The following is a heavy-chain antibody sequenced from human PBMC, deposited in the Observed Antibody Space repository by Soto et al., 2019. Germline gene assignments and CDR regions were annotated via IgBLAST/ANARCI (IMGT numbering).Heavy chain of an antibody. Sequence: ASVKVSCEVSGYTLTELSMHWVRQAPGKGLEWMGGFDPEDGETIYAQKFQGRVTITRDTSASTAYMELSSLRSEDTAVYYCAILPRHPTGFDPWGQGTLVTVSS. CDR1: GYTLTELS. D-gene: IGHD3-3*01. V-gene: IGHV1-24*01. CDR3: AILPRHPTGFDP. J-gene: IGHJ5*02. CDR2: FDPEDGET.